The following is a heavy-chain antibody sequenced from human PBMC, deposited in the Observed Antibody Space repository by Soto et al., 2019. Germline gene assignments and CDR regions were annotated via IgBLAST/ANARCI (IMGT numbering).Heavy chain of an antibody. Sequence: GESLKISCSGSGYSFANYWICWVRQMPGEGLEWMGIIYPSDSDTRYSPSFQGQVTISADKSISTAFLQWSSLKASDTAMYFCARGDTSDYSTATPADYWGQGTLVTVSS. CDR1: GYSFANYW. D-gene: IGHD3-22*01. CDR3: ARGDTSDYSTATPADY. J-gene: IGHJ4*02. V-gene: IGHV5-51*01. CDR2: IYPSDSDT.